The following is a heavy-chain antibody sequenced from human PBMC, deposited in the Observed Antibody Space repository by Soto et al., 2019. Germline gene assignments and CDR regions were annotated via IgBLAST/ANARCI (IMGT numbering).Heavy chain of an antibody. CDR3: ASILRYFDWLLSLFDY. J-gene: IGHJ4*02. V-gene: IGHV3-23*01. Sequence: EVQLLESGGGLVQPGGSLRLSCAASGFTFSTYAMSWVRQAPGKGLDWVSSISASGGTTYYADSVKGRFTMSRDNSKNSLYLQMNSLRAEDTALYHCASILRYFDWLLSLFDYWGQGTLVTVSS. CDR1: GFTFSTYA. D-gene: IGHD3-9*01. CDR2: ISASGGTT.